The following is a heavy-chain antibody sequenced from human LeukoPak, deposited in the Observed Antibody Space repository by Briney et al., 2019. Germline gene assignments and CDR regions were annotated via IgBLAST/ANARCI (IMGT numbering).Heavy chain of an antibody. CDR3: ARHTDNYASSGYNDY. J-gene: IGHJ4*02. CDR1: GYSFTSYW. D-gene: IGHD3-22*01. V-gene: IGHV5-51*01. CDR2: IYPGDSDT. Sequence: GESLKISCKGSGYSFTSYWIGWVRQMPGKGLEWMGIIYPGDSDTRYSPSFQGQVTISADKSISTAYLQWSSLKASDAAMYYCARHTDNYASSGYNDYWGQGTLVTVSS.